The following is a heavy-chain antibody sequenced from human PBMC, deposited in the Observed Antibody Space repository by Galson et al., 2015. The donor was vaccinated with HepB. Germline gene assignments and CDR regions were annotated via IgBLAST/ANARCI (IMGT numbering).Heavy chain of an antibody. CDR3: AREAFDI. V-gene: IGHV1-69*02. Sequence: SVKVSCKASGGTFSSYTISWVRQAPGQGLEWMGRIIPILGIANYAQKFQGRVTMTTDTSTSTAYMELRSLRSDDTAVYYCAREAFDIWGQGTMVTVSS. J-gene: IGHJ3*02. CDR1: GGTFSSYT. CDR2: IIPILGIA.